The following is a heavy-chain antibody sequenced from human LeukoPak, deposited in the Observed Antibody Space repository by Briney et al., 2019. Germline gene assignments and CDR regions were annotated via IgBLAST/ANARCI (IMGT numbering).Heavy chain of an antibody. J-gene: IGHJ4*02. D-gene: IGHD5-24*01. CDR3: ARDEMVEMATTV. V-gene: IGHV3-21*01. Sequence: GGSLGLSCAASGFTFSSYSMNWVRQAPGKGLEWVSSISSSSSYIYHADSVKGRFTISRDNAKNSLYLQMNSLRAEDTAVYYCARDEMVEMATTVWGQGTLVTVSS. CDR1: GFTFSSYS. CDR2: ISSSSSYI.